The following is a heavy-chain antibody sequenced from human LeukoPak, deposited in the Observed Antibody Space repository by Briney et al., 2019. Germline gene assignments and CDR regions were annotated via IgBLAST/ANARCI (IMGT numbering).Heavy chain of an antibody. V-gene: IGHV1-2*02. CDR1: GYTFTGYY. Sequence: GASVKVSCKASGYTFTGYYMHWVRQAPGQGLEWMGWINPNSGGTNYAQKFQGRVTMTRDTSISTAYMELSSLRSDDTAVYYCAREGESFFVVGSAATHTWFDPWGQGTLVTVSS. CDR3: AREGESFFVVGSAATHTWFDP. D-gene: IGHD2-2*01. J-gene: IGHJ5*02. CDR2: INPNSGGT.